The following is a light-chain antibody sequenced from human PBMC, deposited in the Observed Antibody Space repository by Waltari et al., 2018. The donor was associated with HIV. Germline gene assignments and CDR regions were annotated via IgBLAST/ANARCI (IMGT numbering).Light chain of an antibody. CDR3: QRLNRFPAT. J-gene: IGKJ1*01. CDR2: AAS. CDR1: QGISNF. V-gene: IGKV1-9*01. Sequence: DIQLTQSPSFLSASVGDRVTITCRASQGISNFLAWYQQKPGTAPKLLLYAASTLQSGVPSGFGGSGAGTEFTLTINSLQPEDFATYYCQRLNRFPATCGQGTKVEIK.